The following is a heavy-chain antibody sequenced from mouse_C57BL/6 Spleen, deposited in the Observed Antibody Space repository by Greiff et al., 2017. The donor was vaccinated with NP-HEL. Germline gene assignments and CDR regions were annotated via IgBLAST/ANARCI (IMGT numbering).Heavy chain of an antibody. Sequence: VKLQESGAELVKPGASVKLSCKASGYTFTEYTIHWVKQRSGQGLEWIGWFYPGSGSIKYNEKFKDKATLTADKSSSTVYMELSRLTSEDSAVYFCARHGVVTTVAVPYYFDYWGQGTTLTVSS. V-gene: IGHV1-62-2*01. J-gene: IGHJ2*01. CDR3: ARHGVVTTVAVPYYFDY. D-gene: IGHD1-1*01. CDR1: GYTFTEYT. CDR2: FYPGSGSI.